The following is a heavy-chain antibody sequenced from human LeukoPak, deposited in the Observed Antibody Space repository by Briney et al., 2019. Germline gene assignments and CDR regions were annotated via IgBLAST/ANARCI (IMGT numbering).Heavy chain of an antibody. CDR3: SREEVFWSGYYPVYWFDP. CDR1: GGSISSSSYY. Sequence: PSETLSLTCTVSGGSISSSSYYWSWIRQPAGKGLEWIGRVYSSGSTNSNPSLKSRDTISVDTSKNQFSLRLSSVTAADTAVYYCSREEVFWSGYYPVYWFDPWGQGTLVTVSS. D-gene: IGHD3-3*01. CDR2: VYSSGST. V-gene: IGHV4-61*02. J-gene: IGHJ5*02.